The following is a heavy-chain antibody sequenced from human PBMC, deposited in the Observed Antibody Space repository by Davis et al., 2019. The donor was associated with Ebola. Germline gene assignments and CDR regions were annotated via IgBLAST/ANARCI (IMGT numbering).Heavy chain of an antibody. V-gene: IGHV3-21*04. J-gene: IGHJ4*02. D-gene: IGHD1-26*01. Sequence: PGGSLRLSCAASGFRFSDYNMNWVRQAPGKGLEWVSSISSTGTYIYYTDSVKGRFTISRDNAKNSLYLQMNSLRVEDTAVYYCAKVSVGTTKDWGQGTLVTVSP. CDR2: ISSTGTYI. CDR1: GFRFSDYN. CDR3: AKVSVGTTKD.